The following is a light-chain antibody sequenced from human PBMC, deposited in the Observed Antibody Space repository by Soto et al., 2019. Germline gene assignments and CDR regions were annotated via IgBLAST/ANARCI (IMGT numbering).Light chain of an antibody. CDR1: SSDVGGYNY. V-gene: IGLV2-14*01. CDR3: SSYTSSSTYV. CDR2: EVN. Sequence: QPASVSGSPGQSITISCTGTSSDVGGYNYVSWYQHHPGKAPKLMIFEVNNRPSGVSDRFSGSKSGVAASLTISELRADDEADYYCSSYTSSSTYVFGTGTKLTVL. J-gene: IGLJ1*01.